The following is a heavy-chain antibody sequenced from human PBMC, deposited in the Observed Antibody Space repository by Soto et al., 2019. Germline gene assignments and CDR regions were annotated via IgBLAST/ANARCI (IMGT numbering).Heavy chain of an antibody. D-gene: IGHD3-16*02. CDR1: GFTFSSYW. J-gene: IGHJ4*02. V-gene: IGHV3-7*01. Sequence: GGSLRLSCAAPGFTFSSYWMSWVRQAPGKGLEWVANIKEDGSEKYYVDSVKGRFTISRDNAKNSLFLQMNSLRVEDTAVYFCARLLYRDYLWGSYRHHQSQTFDYWGQGTLVTVSS. CDR2: IKEDGSEK. CDR3: ARLLYRDYLWGSYRHHQSQTFDY.